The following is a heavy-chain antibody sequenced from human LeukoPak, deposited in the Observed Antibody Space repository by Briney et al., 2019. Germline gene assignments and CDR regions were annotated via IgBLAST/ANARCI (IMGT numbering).Heavy chain of an antibody. CDR1: GFNFRYYG. D-gene: IGHD6-6*01. V-gene: IGHV3-30*02. J-gene: IGHJ4*02. CDR2: IRYDGSDK. Sequence: GGSLRIFFGGAGFNFRYYGMQRVRPASGQGLGGVAFIRYDGSDKYYADSVKGRFTISRDNSKNTLYLQMNSLRAEDTAVYYCASGAKIAAPFDYWGQGTLVTVSS. CDR3: ASGAKIAAPFDY.